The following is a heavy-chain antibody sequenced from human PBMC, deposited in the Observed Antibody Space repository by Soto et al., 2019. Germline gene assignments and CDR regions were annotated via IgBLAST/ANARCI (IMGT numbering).Heavy chain of an antibody. D-gene: IGHD3-10*01. V-gene: IGHV4-4*02. CDR1: SASISSSAW. Sequence: SETLSLTCAVSSASISSSAWWNWVRQPPGKGLEWIDEIYHSGNANYNPSLKSRVSMSVDKSKNQFSLNLSSLTAADTAVYYCATRGFYGSGSYYRYWGQGILVTSPQ. CDR2: IYHSGNA. CDR3: ATRGFYGSGSYYRY. J-gene: IGHJ4*02.